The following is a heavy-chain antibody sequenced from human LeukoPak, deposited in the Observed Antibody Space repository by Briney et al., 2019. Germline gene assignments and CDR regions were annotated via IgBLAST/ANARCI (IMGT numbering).Heavy chain of an antibody. CDR3: AGEGDYWHRFHH. V-gene: IGHV4-59*01. J-gene: IGHJ4*02. Sequence: SETLSLTCTVSSDSIRSYYWTWIRQPPGKGLEWIGHSHYSGSTNYNPSLKSRVTISVDTSKNQFSLKLNSVTTADTAVYYCAGEGDYWHRFHHWGQGILVTVSS. CDR1: SDSIRSYY. D-gene: IGHD4-17*01. CDR2: SHYSGST.